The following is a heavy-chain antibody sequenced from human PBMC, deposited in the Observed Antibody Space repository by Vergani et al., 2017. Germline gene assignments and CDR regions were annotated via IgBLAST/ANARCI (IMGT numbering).Heavy chain of an antibody. Sequence: QVQLVESGGGVVQPGRSLRLSCAASGFTFSSYGMHWVRQAPGKGLEWVAVIWYDGSNKYYADSVKGRFTISRDNSKNTLYLQMNSLRAEDTAVYYCARDPWGSSSRDGMDVWGRGTTVSVSS. V-gene: IGHV3-33*01. D-gene: IGHD6-13*01. CDR3: ARDPWGSSSRDGMDV. CDR2: IWYDGSNK. CDR1: GFTFSSYG. J-gene: IGHJ6*02.